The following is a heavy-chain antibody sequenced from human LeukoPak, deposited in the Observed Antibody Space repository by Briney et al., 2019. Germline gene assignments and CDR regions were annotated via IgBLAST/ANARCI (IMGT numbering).Heavy chain of an antibody. D-gene: IGHD3-22*01. CDR2: ISSSSSYI. V-gene: IGHV3-21*01. CDR1: GFTFSSYS. Sequence: PGGSLRLSCAASGFTFSSYSMNLVRQAPGKGLEWVSSISSSSSYIYYADSVKGRFTISRDNAKNSLYLQMNSLRAEDTAVYYCARDFLHYYDSSGLGAFDIWGQGTVVTVSS. CDR3: ARDFLHYYDSSGLGAFDI. J-gene: IGHJ3*02.